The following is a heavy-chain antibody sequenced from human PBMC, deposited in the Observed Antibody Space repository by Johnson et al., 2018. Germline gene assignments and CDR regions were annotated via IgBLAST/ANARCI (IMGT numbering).Heavy chain of an antibody. D-gene: IGHD3-22*01. J-gene: IGHJ1*01. CDR2: IPNRGGSP. CDR3: VKDLHYYDGSGYFNRAH. CDR1: GSTFSDYA. Sequence: VQLGQAGGGLVQPGGSRRLSCAASGSTFSDYAMTWVRQAPGKGLEWVSPIPNRGGSPYNADSVRGRFTISRDNAKNTLYLQMNSLRAEDTAIYYCVKDLHYYDGSGYFNRAHWGQGTLVTVSS. V-gene: IGHV3-23*04.